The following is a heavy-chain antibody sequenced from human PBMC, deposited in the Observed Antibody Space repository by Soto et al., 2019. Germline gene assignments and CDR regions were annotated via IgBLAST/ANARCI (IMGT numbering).Heavy chain of an antibody. J-gene: IGHJ3*02. CDR2: INWNSGSI. Sequence: PGGSLRLSCAASGFIFSDYSMSWVRQAPGKGLEWEASINWNSGSIGYADSVKGRFTISRDNAKNSLYLQMNSLRAEDTALYYCAKDIKPHRRDAFDIWGQGTMVTVSS. CDR1: GFIFSDYS. CDR3: AKDIKPHRRDAFDI. V-gene: IGHV3-9*01.